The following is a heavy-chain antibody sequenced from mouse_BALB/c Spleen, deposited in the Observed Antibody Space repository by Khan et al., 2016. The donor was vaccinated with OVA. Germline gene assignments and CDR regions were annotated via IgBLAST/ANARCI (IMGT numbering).Heavy chain of an antibody. J-gene: IGHJ3*01. CDR1: GFTFSSYS. Sequence: EVELVESGGDLVKPGGSLKLSCAASGFTFSSYSMSWVRQTPDKRLEWVASISSGGDYTYYPDSVKGRFTISRDTAKNTLYLQMSDLKSEDTAMYYCADHLTGSCAYWGKGTLVTVSA. CDR3: ADHLTGSCAY. CDR2: ISSGGDYT. V-gene: IGHV5-6*01. D-gene: IGHD4-1*01.